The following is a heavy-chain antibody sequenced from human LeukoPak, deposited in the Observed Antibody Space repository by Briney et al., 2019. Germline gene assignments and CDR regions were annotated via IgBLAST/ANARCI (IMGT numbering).Heavy chain of an antibody. CDR1: GFTFSSDE. Sequence: GGSLRLSCAAPGFTFSSDEMSWVRQAPGKGLEWVSYISSGSSSIFYADSVKGRFTISRDNSKNSLYLQMNSLRVEDTAVYYCARGGIAARFSSWGQGTLATVSS. CDR2: ISSGSSSI. CDR3: ARGGIAARFSS. J-gene: IGHJ5*02. V-gene: IGHV3-48*03. D-gene: IGHD6-6*01.